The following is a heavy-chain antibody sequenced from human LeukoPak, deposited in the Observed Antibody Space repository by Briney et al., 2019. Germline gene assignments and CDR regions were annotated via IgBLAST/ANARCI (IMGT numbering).Heavy chain of an antibody. CDR2: IRYDGSNK. CDR1: GFTFSSYG. Sequence: PGGSLRLSCAASGFTFSSYGMHWVRQAPGKGLEWVAFIRYDGSNKYYANSVKGRFTISRDNSKNTLYLQMNSLRAEDTAVYYCAKGYSGYAYYYMDVWGKGATVTVSS. J-gene: IGHJ6*03. V-gene: IGHV3-30*02. CDR3: AKGYSGYAYYYMDV. D-gene: IGHD5-12*01.